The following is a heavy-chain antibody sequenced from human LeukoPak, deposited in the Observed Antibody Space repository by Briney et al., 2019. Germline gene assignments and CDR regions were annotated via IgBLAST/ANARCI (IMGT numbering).Heavy chain of an antibody. V-gene: IGHV3-73*01. CDR3: THSSSWLYYFDY. D-gene: IGHD6-13*01. J-gene: IGHJ4*02. CDR2: IRSKANSYAT. Sequence: PGGSLRLSCAASGFTFSGSAMHWVRQASGKGREWVGRIRSKANSYATAYAASVKGRFTISRDDSKNTAYLQMNSLKTEDTAVYYCTHSSSWLYYFDYWGQGTLVTVSS. CDR1: GFTFSGSA.